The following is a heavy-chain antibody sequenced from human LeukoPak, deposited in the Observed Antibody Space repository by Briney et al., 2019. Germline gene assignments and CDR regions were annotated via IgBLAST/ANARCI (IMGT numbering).Heavy chain of an antibody. Sequence: GASVKVSCKASGGTFSSYAISWVRQAPGQGLEWTGGIIPIFGTANYAQKFQGRVTITADESTSTAYMELSSLRSEDTAVYYCASARGYYYDSSGYYFGGQGTLVTVSS. D-gene: IGHD3-22*01. V-gene: IGHV1-69*13. J-gene: IGHJ4*02. CDR3: ASARGYYYDSSGYYF. CDR2: IIPIFGTA. CDR1: GGTFSSYA.